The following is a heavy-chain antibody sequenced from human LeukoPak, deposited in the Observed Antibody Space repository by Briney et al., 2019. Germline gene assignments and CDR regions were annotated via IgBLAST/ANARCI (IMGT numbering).Heavy chain of an antibody. CDR1: GYTFTGYY. Sequence: APVKVSCKASGYTFTGYYMHWVRQAPGQGLEWMGWINPNSGGTNYAQKFQGRVTMTRDTSISTAYMKLSRLRSDDTAVYYCAREGDCGGDCSMFDPWGQGTLVTVSS. CDR3: AREGDCGGDCSMFDP. D-gene: IGHD2-21*02. J-gene: IGHJ5*02. V-gene: IGHV1-2*02. CDR2: INPNSGGT.